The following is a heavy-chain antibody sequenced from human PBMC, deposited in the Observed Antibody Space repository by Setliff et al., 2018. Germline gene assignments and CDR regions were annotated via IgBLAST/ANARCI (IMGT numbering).Heavy chain of an antibody. CDR3: ARDQDDFWSGYYRDDAFDI. D-gene: IGHD3-3*01. CDR2: ISSSSSTI. J-gene: IGHJ3*02. CDR1: GFTFSSYS. Sequence: GGSLRLSCAASGFTFSSYSMNWVRQAPGKGLEWVSYISSSSSTIYYADSVKGRFTISRDNAKNSLYLQMNSLRAEDTAVYYCARDQDDFWSGYYRDDAFDIWGQGTMVTVSS. V-gene: IGHV3-48*01.